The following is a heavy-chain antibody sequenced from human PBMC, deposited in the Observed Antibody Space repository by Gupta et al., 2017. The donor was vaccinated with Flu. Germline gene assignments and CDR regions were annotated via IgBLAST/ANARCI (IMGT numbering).Heavy chain of an antibody. J-gene: IGHJ4*02. V-gene: IGHV3-23*01. Sequence: KRQEGISAINGSGNNKYYAESVKGRVTISRDNSKNMLNLQMNSLTVDDTALYYCANAWGYCGDGCYEYKCDYWVQGTLVTVAS. CDR3: ANAWGYCGDGCYEYKCDY. CDR2: INGSGNNK. D-gene: IGHD2-8*02.